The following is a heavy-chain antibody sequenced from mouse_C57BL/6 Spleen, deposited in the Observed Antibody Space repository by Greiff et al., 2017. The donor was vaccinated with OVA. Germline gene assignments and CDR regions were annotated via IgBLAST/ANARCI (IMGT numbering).Heavy chain of an antibody. CDR1: GYSITSGYY. V-gene: IGHV3-6*01. Sequence: DVKLQESGPGLVKPSQSLSLTCSVTGYSITSGYYWNWIRQFPGNKLEWMGYISYDGSNNYNPSLKNRISITRDTSKNQFFLKLNSVTTEDTATYYCASPAYYSNYYYAMDYWGQGTSVTVSS. CDR2: ISYDGSN. J-gene: IGHJ4*01. D-gene: IGHD2-5*01. CDR3: ASPAYYSNYYYAMDY.